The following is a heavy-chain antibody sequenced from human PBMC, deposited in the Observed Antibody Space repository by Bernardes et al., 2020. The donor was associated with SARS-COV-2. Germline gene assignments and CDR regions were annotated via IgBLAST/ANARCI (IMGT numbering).Heavy chain of an antibody. CDR2: ISSSSNTI. CDR3: VREVVGATDYFDF. D-gene: IGHD1-26*01. V-gene: IGHV3-48*01. J-gene: IGHJ4*02. Sequence: GGSLRLSCEASGFSLRDYSMNWVRQAPGKGLEWVAYISSSSNTIYYADSVKGRFTISRDNAGNSLFLQLSRLRGEDTALYYCVREVVGATDYFDFWGQGTLVTVSS. CDR1: GFSLRDYS.